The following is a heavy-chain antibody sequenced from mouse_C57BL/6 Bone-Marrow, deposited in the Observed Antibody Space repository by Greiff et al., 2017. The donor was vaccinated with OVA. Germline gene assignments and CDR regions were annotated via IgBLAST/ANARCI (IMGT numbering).Heavy chain of an antibody. CDR1: GFTFSDYG. V-gene: IGHV5-17*01. Sequence: EVQGVESGGGLVKPGGSLKLSCAASGFTFSDYGMHWVRQAPEKGLEWVAYISSGSSTISYADTVKGRFTISRDNAKNTLFLQMTSLRSEDTAMYYCARKGRKQLREYYAMDYWGQGTSVTVSS. CDR3: ARKGRKQLREYYAMDY. CDR2: ISSGSSTI. J-gene: IGHJ4*01. D-gene: IGHD3-2*02.